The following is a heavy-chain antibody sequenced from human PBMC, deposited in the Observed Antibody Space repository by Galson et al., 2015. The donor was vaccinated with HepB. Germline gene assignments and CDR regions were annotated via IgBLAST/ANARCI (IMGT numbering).Heavy chain of an antibody. J-gene: IGHJ4*02. D-gene: IGHD2-2*01. CDR3: ARGRISSWPPVFFDS. CDR2: ITGPGDTT. Sequence: SLRLSCAASGFTFPGRAVSWVRQAPGKGLEWVSAITGPGDTTYYADSVKGRFTISRDNPKNTLYLQMNNLRAEDTAKYYCARGRISSWPPVFFDSWGQGTLVTVSS. CDR1: GFTFPGRA. V-gene: IGHV3-23*01.